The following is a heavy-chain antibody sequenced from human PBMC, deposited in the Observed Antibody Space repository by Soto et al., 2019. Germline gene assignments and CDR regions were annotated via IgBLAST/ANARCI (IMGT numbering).Heavy chain of an antibody. CDR1: GYTFTSYG. J-gene: IGHJ5*01. V-gene: IGHV1-18*01. D-gene: IGHD5-12*01. Sequence: ASVKVSCKASGYTFTSYGISWVRQAPGQGLEWMGWISAYNGNTNYAQKLQGRVTMTTDTSTSTAYMELRSLRSDDTAVYYCARGSHIVAMLRPDWFDSWGQGPLVTVAS. CDR2: ISAYNGNT. CDR3: ARGSHIVAMLRPDWFDS.